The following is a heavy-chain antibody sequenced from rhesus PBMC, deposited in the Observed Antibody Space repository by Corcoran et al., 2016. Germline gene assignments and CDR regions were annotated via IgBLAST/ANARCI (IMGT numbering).Heavy chain of an antibody. CDR1: GGSISSNY. Sequence: QLQLQESGPGLVKPSETLSLTCAVSGGSISSNYWSWIRQPPGKGLEWIGRISGSGVSTDYNPPLKSRVTISTDTSKNRFSLKLSSVTAADTAVYYCARDRSSLYYFDDWGQGVLVTVSS. CDR2: ISGSGVST. V-gene: IGHV4-173*01. J-gene: IGHJ4*01. CDR3: ARDRSSLYYFDD. D-gene: IGHD6-19*01.